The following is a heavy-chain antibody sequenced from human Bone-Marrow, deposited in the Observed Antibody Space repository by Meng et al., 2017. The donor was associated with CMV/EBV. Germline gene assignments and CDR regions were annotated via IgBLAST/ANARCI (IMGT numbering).Heavy chain of an antibody. CDR3: ARDEVVPAAFDY. Sequence: GESLKISCAASGFTFSSYSMNWVRQAPGKGLEWVSSISSSSSYIYYADSVKGRFTISRDNAKNSLYLQMYSLRAEDTAVYYCARDEVVPAAFDYWGQGTLVTVSS. CDR2: ISSSSSYI. D-gene: IGHD2-2*01. J-gene: IGHJ4*02. CDR1: GFTFSSYS. V-gene: IGHV3-21*01.